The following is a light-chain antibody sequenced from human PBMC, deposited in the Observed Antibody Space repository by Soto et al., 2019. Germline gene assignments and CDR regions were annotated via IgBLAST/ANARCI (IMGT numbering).Light chain of an antibody. Sequence: EIVLTQSPATLSLSPGERATLSCRASQSVSRDSLAWYQHKPGQAPRFLLYGASTRATGITDRFSGGGSGTDLSLTISRLEPEDFAVYYCQYYGSSPHTFGGGTKVEIK. CDR1: QSVSRDS. V-gene: IGKV3-20*01. CDR2: GAS. J-gene: IGKJ4*01. CDR3: QYYGSSPHT.